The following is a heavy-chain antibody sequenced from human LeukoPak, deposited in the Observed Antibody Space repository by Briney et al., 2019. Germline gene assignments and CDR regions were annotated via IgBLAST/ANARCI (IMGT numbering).Heavy chain of an antibody. V-gene: IGHV7-4-1*02. CDR3: ARVVGYTTDWYGGGDDY. J-gene: IGHJ4*02. CDR2: INIETGNP. Sequence: ASVKVSCKASGYTFISYALSWVRQAPGQGLEWMGWINIETGNPTYAQGFTGRFVFSLDTSVSTAYLQISSLKADDTAVYYCARVVGYTTDWYGGGDDYWGQGTLVTVSS. D-gene: IGHD6-19*01. CDR1: GYTFISYA.